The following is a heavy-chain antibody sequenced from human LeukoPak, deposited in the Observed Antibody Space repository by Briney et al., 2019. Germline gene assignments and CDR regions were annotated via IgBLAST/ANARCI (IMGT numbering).Heavy chain of an antibody. Sequence: GGSLRLSCAATGFSFSSYSMDWVRQAPGKGPEWVSFISSSSGYIYYADSLKGRFTISRDNAKNSLYLQMNSLRVEDTAVYYCARGVPYASWSGPHYSDYWGQGTLATVSS. D-gene: IGHD3-3*01. J-gene: IGHJ4*02. CDR1: GFSFSSYS. CDR3: ARGVPYASWSGPHYSDY. V-gene: IGHV3-21*01. CDR2: ISSSSGYI.